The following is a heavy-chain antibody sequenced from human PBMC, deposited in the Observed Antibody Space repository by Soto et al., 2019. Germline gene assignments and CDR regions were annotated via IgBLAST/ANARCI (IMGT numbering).Heavy chain of an antibody. CDR1: GGSISSSSYY. J-gene: IGHJ6*02. V-gene: IGHV4-39*01. Sequence: SETLSLTCTVSGGSISSSSYYWGWIRQPPGKGLEWIGSIYYSGSTYYNPSLKSRVTISVDTSKNRFSLKLSSVTAADTAVYYCARARAITGTTGYYYYGMDVWGQGTTVTVSS. CDR3: ARARAITGTTGYYYYGMDV. D-gene: IGHD1-7*01. CDR2: IYYSGST.